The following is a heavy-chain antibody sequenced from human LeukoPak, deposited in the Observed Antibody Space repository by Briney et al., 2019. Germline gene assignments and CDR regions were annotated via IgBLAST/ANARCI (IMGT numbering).Heavy chain of an antibody. CDR3: ARDDYGSGGYLPS. Sequence: SETLSLTCTVSGGSLSSYYWSWVRQPPGKGLEWIGYIYYSGNTNYSPSLKSRVTMSVDTSRNQFSLKLSSVTAADTAVYYCARDDYGSGGYLPSWGQGTLVTVSS. J-gene: IGHJ5*02. CDR1: GGSLSSYY. D-gene: IGHD3-10*01. CDR2: IYYSGNT. V-gene: IGHV4-59*01.